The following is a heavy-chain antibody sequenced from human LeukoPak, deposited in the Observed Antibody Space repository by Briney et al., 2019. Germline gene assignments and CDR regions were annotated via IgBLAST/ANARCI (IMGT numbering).Heavy chain of an antibody. D-gene: IGHD2-2*01. V-gene: IGHV1-2*02. CDR3: ARPPRDLVSAALFDY. J-gene: IGHJ4*02. CDR1: GYSFSVYY. CDR2: ILPHSGDT. Sequence: ASVKVSCKASGYSFSVYYIQWLRQVPGEGLEWVGWILPHSGDTYYAQKFRGRVTMTTDTSINTAYMELSRLQSDDTGIYFCARPPRDLVSAALFDYWGQGTLVAVSS.